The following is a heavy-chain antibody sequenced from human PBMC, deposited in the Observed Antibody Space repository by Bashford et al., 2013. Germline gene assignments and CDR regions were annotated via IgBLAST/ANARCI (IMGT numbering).Heavy chain of an antibody. J-gene: IGHJ4*02. Sequence: SETLSLTCAVSGGSISSSNWWSWVRQPPGKGLEWIGEIYHSGSTNYNPSLKSRITISVDKSKNQFSLRLSSVTAADTAVYYCASERSTTVTGPYYFDYWGQGTLVTVSS. CDR3: ASERSTTVTGPYYFDY. CDR1: GGSISSSNW. CDR2: IYHSGST. V-gene: IGHV4-4*02. D-gene: IGHD4-17*01.